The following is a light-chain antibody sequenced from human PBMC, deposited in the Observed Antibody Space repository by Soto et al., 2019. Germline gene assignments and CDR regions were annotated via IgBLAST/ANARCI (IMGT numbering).Light chain of an antibody. Sequence: DIVMTQSTATLSVAPGERVTFSCRASQGVSRKLAWYQHKPGQAPRLLISGASTWATGLPARFSGSGSGTEFTLTISSLQSEDCAIYYCQQYHTWPITFGGGTKVEIK. V-gene: IGKV3-15*01. J-gene: IGKJ4*01. CDR1: QGVSRK. CDR2: GAS. CDR3: QQYHTWPIT.